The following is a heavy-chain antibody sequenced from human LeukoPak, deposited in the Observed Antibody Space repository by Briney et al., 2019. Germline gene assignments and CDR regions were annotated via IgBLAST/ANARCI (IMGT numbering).Heavy chain of an antibody. D-gene: IGHD2-15*01. CDR2: VYYSGST. CDR3: ARRYCSGGSCYSDNWFDP. V-gene: IGHV4-39*01. Sequence: PSETLSLTCTVSGGSISSGDYYWAWIRQPPGKGLEWVASVYYSGSTYYNPSLKSRVTISVDTSKNQFSLKLSSVTAADTAVYYCARRYCSGGSCYSDNWFDPWGQGTLVTVSS. J-gene: IGHJ5*02. CDR1: GGSISSGDYY.